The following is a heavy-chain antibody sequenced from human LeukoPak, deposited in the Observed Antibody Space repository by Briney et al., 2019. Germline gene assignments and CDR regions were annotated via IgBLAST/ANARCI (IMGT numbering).Heavy chain of an antibody. CDR3: ETVDSSGWLLIDN. V-gene: IGHV3-7*01. CDR2: IKQDGSEK. CDR1: GFTFSSYW. J-gene: IGHJ4*02. D-gene: IGHD6-19*01. Sequence: PGGSVRLSCAASGFTFSSYWMSWVRQAPGKGLEWVANIKQDGSEKYYVDSVKGRFTISRDNAKNSLYLQMNSLRAEDTAVYYCETVDSSGWLLIDNWGQGALVTVSS.